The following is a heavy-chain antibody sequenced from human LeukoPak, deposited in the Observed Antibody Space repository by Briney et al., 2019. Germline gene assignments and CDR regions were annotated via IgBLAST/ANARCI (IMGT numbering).Heavy chain of an antibody. CDR1: GFTVSSNY. J-gene: IGHJ4*02. CDR2: IYSGGST. CDR3: ATLLVVPAAMDY. V-gene: IGHV3-66*02. Sequence: GSLRLSCAASGFTVSSNYMSWVRQAPGKGLEWVSVIYSGGSTYYADSVKGRFTISRDNSKNTLYLQMNSLRAEDTAVYYCATLLVVPAAMDYWGQGTLVTVSS. D-gene: IGHD2-2*01.